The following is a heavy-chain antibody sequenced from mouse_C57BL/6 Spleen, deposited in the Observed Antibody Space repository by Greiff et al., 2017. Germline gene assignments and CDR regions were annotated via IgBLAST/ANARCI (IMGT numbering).Heavy chain of an antibody. V-gene: IGHV1-69*01. CDR3: ARCGGGWFAY. CDR1: GYTFPSYW. J-gene: IGHJ3*01. CDR2: IDPSGSYT. D-gene: IGHD1-1*02. Sequence: VQLQQPGAELVMPGASVKLSCKASGYTFPSYWMPWVKQRPGQGLEWIGEIDPSGSYTNYNHKFKGKSTMTVDNSSSTAYMQLRSLTSEDSEDYYCARCGGGWFAYWGQGTLVTVSA.